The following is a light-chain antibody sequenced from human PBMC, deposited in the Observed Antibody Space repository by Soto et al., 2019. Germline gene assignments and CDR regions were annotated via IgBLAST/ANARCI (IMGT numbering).Light chain of an antibody. V-gene: IGKV1-27*01. Sequence: DIQMTQSPSYLSASVGDRVTITCRASQGISNYVAWYQQKPGKVPKVLIYAASTLLSGVPSWFSGSGSGTEFTLTIRSLQPEDVATYYCQKYKSAPPVTFGGGTKVEIK. J-gene: IGKJ4*01. CDR2: AAS. CDR3: QKYKSAPPVT. CDR1: QGISNY.